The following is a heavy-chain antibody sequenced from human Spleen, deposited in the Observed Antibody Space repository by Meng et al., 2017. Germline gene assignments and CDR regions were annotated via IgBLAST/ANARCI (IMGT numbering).Heavy chain of an antibody. CDR2: IYYSGST. D-gene: IGHD6-6*01. V-gene: IGHV4-61*01. CDR3: ARSSTSPASYFFDY. Sequence: QVRLTGAGPRLGRPSETLSLTCTVSGGSVSSCSYYWSWIRQPPGKGLEWIGHIYYSGSTNYNPSLKSRVTISVDTSKNQFSLKLSSVTAADTAVYFCARSSTSPASYFFDYWGQGTLVTVSS. CDR1: GGSVSSCSYY. J-gene: IGHJ4*02.